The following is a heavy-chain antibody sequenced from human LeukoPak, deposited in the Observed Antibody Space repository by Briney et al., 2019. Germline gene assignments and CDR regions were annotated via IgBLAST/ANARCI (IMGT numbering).Heavy chain of an antibody. CDR3: ARDSTYYYDSSGYLGYGY. V-gene: IGHV3-48*04. Sequence: PGGSLRLSCAASGFTFSSYSMNWVRQAPGKGLEWVSYISSSSSTIYYADSVKGRFTISGDNAKNSLYLQMNSLRAEDTAVYYCARDSTYYYDSSGYLGYGYWGQGTLVTVSS. CDR1: GFTFSSYS. D-gene: IGHD3-22*01. CDR2: ISSSSSTI. J-gene: IGHJ4*02.